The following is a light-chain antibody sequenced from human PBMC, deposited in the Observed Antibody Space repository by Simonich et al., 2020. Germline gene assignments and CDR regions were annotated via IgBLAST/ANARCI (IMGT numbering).Light chain of an antibody. J-gene: IGLJ2*01. CDR1: SSDVGGLNY. V-gene: IGLV2-8*01. Sequence: QSALTQPASVSGSPGQAITISCTGTSSDVGGLNYVSWYQQHPGKAPKLMIYEVSTRPSGVPDRFSGSKSGNTASLTVSGLQAEDEADYYCSSYAGSNNLVFGGGTKLTVL. CDR3: SSYAGSNNLV. CDR2: EVS.